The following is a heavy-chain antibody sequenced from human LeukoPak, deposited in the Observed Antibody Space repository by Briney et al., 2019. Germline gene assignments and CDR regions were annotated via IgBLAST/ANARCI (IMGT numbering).Heavy chain of an antibody. CDR3: ASALGSYILDN. CDR1: GFIFSTYS. J-gene: IGHJ4*02. D-gene: IGHD1-26*01. Sequence: GGSLRPSCAASGFIFSTYSLHWVRQAPGKGLEWVAFISYDGSNKYYADSVRGRFTISRDNSNNTLYLQMNSPRVDDTAVYYCASALGSYILDNWGQGTLVTVSS. CDR2: ISYDGSNK. V-gene: IGHV3-30-3*01.